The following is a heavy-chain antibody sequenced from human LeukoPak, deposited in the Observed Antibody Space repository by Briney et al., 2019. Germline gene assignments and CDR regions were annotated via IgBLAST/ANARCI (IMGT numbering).Heavy chain of an antibody. V-gene: IGHV1-69*05. CDR2: IIPIFGTA. CDR3: ARNAHYGSGSYYLDY. J-gene: IGHJ4*02. CDR1: GGTFSSYA. D-gene: IGHD3-10*01. Sequence: ASVKVSCKAPGGTFSSYAISWVRQAPGQGLEWMGRIIPIFGTANYAQKFQGRVTITTDESTSTAYMELSSLRSEDTAVYYCARNAHYGSGSYYLDYWGQGTLVTVSS.